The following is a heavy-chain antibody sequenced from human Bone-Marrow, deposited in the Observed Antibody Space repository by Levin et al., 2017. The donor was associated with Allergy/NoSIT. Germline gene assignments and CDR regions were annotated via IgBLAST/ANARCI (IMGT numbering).Heavy chain of an antibody. CDR2: ISYDGSNK. V-gene: IGHV3-30*18. CDR1: GFTFSSYG. D-gene: IGHD3-16*01. CDR3: ANGYVGAFDI. Sequence: GGSLRLSCAASGFTFSSYGMHWVRQAPGKGLEWVAVISYDGSNKYYADSVKGRFTISRDNSKNTLYLQMNSLRAEDTAVYYCANGYVGAFDIWGQGTMVTVSS. J-gene: IGHJ3*02.